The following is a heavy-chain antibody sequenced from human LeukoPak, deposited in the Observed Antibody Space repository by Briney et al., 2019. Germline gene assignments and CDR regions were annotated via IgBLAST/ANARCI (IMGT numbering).Heavy chain of an antibody. V-gene: IGHV3-30-3*01. CDR2: ISYDGSNK. J-gene: IGHJ5*02. Sequence: PGGSLRLSCAASGFTFSSYAMHWVRQAPGKGLEWVAVISYDGSNKYYADSVKGRFTISRDNSKNTLYLQMNSLRAEDTAVYYCARVYCSSTGCYVGDGPGWFDPWGQGTLVTVSS. CDR1: GFTFSSYA. CDR3: ARVYCSSTGCYVGDGPGWFDP. D-gene: IGHD2-2*01.